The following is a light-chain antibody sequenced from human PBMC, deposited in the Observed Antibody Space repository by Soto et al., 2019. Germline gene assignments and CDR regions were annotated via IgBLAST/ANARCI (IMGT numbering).Light chain of an antibody. V-gene: IGLV2-11*01. CDR1: SSDVGDYNY. CDR3: CSYAGSYTLWV. J-gene: IGLJ3*02. Sequence: QSALTQPRSVSGSPGQSVTISFTGTSSDVGDYNYVSWYQQHPGKAPKLMIYDVNKRPSGVPDRFSGSKSGNTASLTISGLQAEDEADYYCCSYAGSYTLWVFGGGTKLTVL. CDR2: DVN.